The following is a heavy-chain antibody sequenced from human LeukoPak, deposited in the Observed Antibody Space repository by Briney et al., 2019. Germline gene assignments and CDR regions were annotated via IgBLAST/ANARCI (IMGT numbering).Heavy chain of an antibody. CDR2: INPNSGGT. J-gene: IGHJ4*02. CDR1: GYTFTGYY. V-gene: IGHV1-2*02. D-gene: IGHD3-22*01. CDR3: ARGGVRGYYDSSGYQTFDY. Sequence: ASVKVSCKASGYTFTGYYMHWVRQAPGQGLEWMGWINPNSGGTNYAQKFQGGVTMTRDTSISTAYMELSRLRSDDTAVYYCARGGVRGYYDSSGYQTFDYWGQGTLVTVSS.